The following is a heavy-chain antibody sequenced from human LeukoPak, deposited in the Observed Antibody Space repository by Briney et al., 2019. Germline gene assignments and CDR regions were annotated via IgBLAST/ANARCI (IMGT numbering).Heavy chain of an antibody. CDR1: GFTFSSYA. CDR2: ISTNGGST. Sequence: GESLKISCAASGFTFSSYAMHWVRQAPGKGLEYVSAISTNGGSTYYANSVKGRFTISRDNSKNTLYLQMGSLRAEDMAMYYCARGDSMIVVVKGFDSWGQGTLVTVSS. CDR3: ARGDSMIVVVKGFDS. V-gene: IGHV3-64*01. J-gene: IGHJ4*02. D-gene: IGHD3-22*01.